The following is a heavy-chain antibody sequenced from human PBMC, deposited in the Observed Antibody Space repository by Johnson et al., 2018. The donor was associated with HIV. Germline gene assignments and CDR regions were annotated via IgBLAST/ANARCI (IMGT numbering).Heavy chain of an antibody. J-gene: IGHJ3*02. D-gene: IGHD2-21*01. CDR3: ARDWVIGDAFDI. V-gene: IGHV3-33*01. CDR2: ISFDGSHK. Sequence: QVQLVESGGGVVQPGRSLRLSCAASGFTFSTYWMSWVRQAPGKGLEWVAVISFDGSHKYYTDSVKGRFTISRDNSKNTLYLQMNSLRAEDTAVYYCARDWVIGDAFDIWGQGTKVTVSS. CDR1: GFTFSTYW.